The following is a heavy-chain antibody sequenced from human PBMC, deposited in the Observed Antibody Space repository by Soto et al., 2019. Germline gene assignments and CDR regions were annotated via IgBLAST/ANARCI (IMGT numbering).Heavy chain of an antibody. CDR1: GYTFNKYP. CDR3: ARKDYYGSGIYYFDY. V-gene: IGHV1-3*01. Sequence: ASVKVSCKASGYTFNKYPMHWVRQAPGQGLEWMGWINAANGDTGYSQKFQDRVTLTRDTSASTAYMELSSLRSEDTAVYYCARKDYYGSGIYYFDYWGKGTLVTVSS. J-gene: IGHJ4*02. D-gene: IGHD3-10*01. CDR2: INAANGDT.